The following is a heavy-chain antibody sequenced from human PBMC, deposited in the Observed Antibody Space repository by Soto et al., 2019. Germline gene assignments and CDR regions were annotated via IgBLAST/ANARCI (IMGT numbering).Heavy chain of an antibody. CDR1: GFTLSSYS. CDR3: ARGSTVTQTDY. J-gene: IGHJ4*02. D-gene: IGHD4-17*01. Sequence: GGSLRLSCAASGFTLSSYSMMWVRQAPGKGLEWVSSISSTSSHIYYADSVKGRFTISRDNAKNSLYLQMNSLRAEDTAVYYCARGSTVTQTDYWGQGTLVTVSS. CDR2: ISSTSSHI. V-gene: IGHV3-21*01.